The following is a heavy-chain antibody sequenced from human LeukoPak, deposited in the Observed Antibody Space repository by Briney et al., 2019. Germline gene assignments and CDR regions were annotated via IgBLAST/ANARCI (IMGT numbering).Heavy chain of an antibody. CDR2: ISTSSGYI. V-gene: IGHV3-21*06. D-gene: IGHD1-14*01. Sequence: GGSLRLSCAASRFNFNSFVMGWVRQPPGKGLEWVTSISTSSGYIFYADSLKGRVTISRDNAKNSLYLQMNSLRAEDTAVYYCVRGKKPGWDMSYFDYWGQGILVTVSS. CDR1: RFNFNSFV. J-gene: IGHJ4*02. CDR3: VRGKKPGWDMSYFDY.